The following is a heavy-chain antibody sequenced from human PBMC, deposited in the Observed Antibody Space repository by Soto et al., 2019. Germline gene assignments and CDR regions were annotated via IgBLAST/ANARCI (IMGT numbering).Heavy chain of an antibody. CDR3: ARDRDTMIRAVYQH. J-gene: IGHJ1*01. CDR2: ISSSGDYT. D-gene: IGHD3-10*01. CDR1: GFIFSDYY. Sequence: QVQLVESGGGLVKPGGSLRLSCAASGFIFSDYYMHWIRQAPGKGLEWVSYISSSGDYTNYADSVKGRVTVSRDNAKNSLYLQMSSLRAEDTALYYCARDRDTMIRAVYQHWGQGTLVTVSS. V-gene: IGHV3-11*05.